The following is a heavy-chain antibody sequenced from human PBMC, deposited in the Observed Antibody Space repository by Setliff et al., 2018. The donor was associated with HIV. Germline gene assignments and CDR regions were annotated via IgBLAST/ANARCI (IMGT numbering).Heavy chain of an antibody. CDR3: GRVTDKSDDPDDY. D-gene: IGHD1-1*01. Sequence: LSLTCTVSGGSINSGNNYWSWIRQHPGKGLEWIGFIYYSGTTYYNPSLQSRLTMSVDTSKNQFSLRLRSVTAADTAVYYCGRVTDKSDDPDDYWGQGTLVTVSS. J-gene: IGHJ4*02. CDR2: IYYSGTT. CDR1: GGSINSGNNY. V-gene: IGHV4-31*03.